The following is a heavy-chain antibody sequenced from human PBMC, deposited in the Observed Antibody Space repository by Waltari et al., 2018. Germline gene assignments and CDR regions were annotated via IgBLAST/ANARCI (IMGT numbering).Heavy chain of an antibody. Sequence: EVQLLESGGGLVQPWGSLRLSCSASGFPFSRYDMSWVRQAPGKGLEWVSNIRASADNTYYADSVKGRFTTSRDNSKNTLYLQMNSLRAEDTAVYFCAIQSLSSGNYEWGQGTLVTVSS. CDR2: IRASADNT. D-gene: IGHD1-26*01. CDR3: AIQSLSSGNYE. J-gene: IGHJ4*02. V-gene: IGHV3-23*01. CDR1: GFPFSRYD.